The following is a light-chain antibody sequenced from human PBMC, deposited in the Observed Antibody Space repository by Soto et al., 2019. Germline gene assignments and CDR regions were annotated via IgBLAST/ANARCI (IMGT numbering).Light chain of an antibody. J-gene: IGKJ5*01. Sequence: EIVLTQSPATLSLSPGERATLSCRASQSVSSYLAWYQQKPGQAPRLLISDASNRATGIPARFSGSGSGTDFTLTISSLAPEDVAVYYCQHRSEWPVSFGQGTRLVTK. CDR2: DAS. V-gene: IGKV3-11*01. CDR1: QSVSSY. CDR3: QHRSEWPVS.